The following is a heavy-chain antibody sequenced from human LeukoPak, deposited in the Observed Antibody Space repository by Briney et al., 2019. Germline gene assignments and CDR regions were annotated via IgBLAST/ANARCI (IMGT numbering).Heavy chain of an antibody. D-gene: IGHD4-17*01. CDR2: IYYSGST. CDR1: GGSISSYY. J-gene: IGHJ6*02. Sequence: PSETLSLTCTVSGGSISSYYWSWIRQPPGKGLEWIGYIYYSGSTNYNPSLKSRVTISVDTSKNQFSLKLSSVTAADTAVYYCARVHDYGDYYYYYGMDVWGQGTTVTVSS. CDR3: ARVHDYGDYYYYYGMDV. V-gene: IGHV4-59*12.